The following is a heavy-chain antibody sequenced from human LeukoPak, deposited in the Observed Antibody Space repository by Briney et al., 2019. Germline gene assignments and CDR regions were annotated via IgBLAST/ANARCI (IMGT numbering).Heavy chain of an antibody. CDR2: IYHSGST. D-gene: IGHD7-27*01. Sequence: SETLSLTCTVSGYPISSGYYWGWIRQPPGKGLEWIGSIYHSGSTYYNPSLKSRVTISVDTSKNQLSLKLSSVTAADTAVYYCARPTTNWGAVGAFDIWGQGTMVTVSS. CDR1: GYPISSGYY. V-gene: IGHV4-38-2*02. J-gene: IGHJ3*02. CDR3: ARPTTNWGAVGAFDI.